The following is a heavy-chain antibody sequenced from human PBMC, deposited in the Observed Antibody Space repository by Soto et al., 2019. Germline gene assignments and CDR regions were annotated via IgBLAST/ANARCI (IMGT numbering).Heavy chain of an antibody. CDR1: GGSISSGGYY. Sequence: QVQLQESGPGLVKPSQTLSLTCTVSGGSISSGGYYWSWIRQHPGKGLEWNGYIYYSGSTYYNPSLKRRVTISVDTSKNQFSLKLSCVTAADTAVYYCSRDVARGGNFGYWGQGTLVTVSS. CDR3: SRDVARGGNFGY. CDR2: IYYSGST. J-gene: IGHJ4*02. D-gene: IGHD3-16*01. V-gene: IGHV4-31*03.